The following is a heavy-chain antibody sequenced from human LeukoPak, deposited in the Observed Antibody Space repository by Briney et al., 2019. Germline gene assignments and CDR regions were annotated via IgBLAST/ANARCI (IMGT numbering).Heavy chain of an antibody. V-gene: IGHV6-1*01. CDR1: GDSVSSNSAA. CDR2: TYYRSKWYN. CDR3: AKSWGQWLAADAFDI. J-gene: IGHJ3*02. Sequence: SQTLSLTCAISGDSVSSNSAAWNWIRQFPSRGLEWLGRTYYRSKWYNDYAVSVKSRITINPDTSKNQFSLQLNSVTPEDTAVYYCAKSWGQWLAADAFDIWGQGTMVTVSS. D-gene: IGHD6-19*01.